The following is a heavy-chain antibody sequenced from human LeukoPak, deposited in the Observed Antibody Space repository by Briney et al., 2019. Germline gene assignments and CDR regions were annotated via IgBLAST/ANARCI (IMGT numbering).Heavy chain of an antibody. Sequence: ASVKVSCKASGADFNTHIINWVRQAPGQGLEWMGRIIPMRNLANYAHKFQGRVIITADKSRRTAYMELSSLTSDDTAVYYCARDCGGDCYSDYWGQGTLVTVSS. V-gene: IGHV1-69*04. D-gene: IGHD2-21*02. CDR1: GADFNTHI. J-gene: IGHJ4*02. CDR2: IIPMRNLA. CDR3: ARDCGGDCYSDY.